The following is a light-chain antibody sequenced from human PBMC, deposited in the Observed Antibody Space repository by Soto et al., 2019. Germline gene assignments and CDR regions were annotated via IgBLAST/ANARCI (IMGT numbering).Light chain of an antibody. J-gene: IGLJ1*01. V-gene: IGLV2-11*01. CDR2: DVS. Sequence: QSALTQPRSVSGCPGQSVTISCTGTSSDVGGYNYVSWYQQHPGKAPKLMIYDVSKRPSGVPDRFSGSKSGNTASLTISGLQAEDEADYDCCSYAGSYTLFVFGTGTKVTVL. CDR3: CSYAGSYTLFV. CDR1: SSDVGGYNY.